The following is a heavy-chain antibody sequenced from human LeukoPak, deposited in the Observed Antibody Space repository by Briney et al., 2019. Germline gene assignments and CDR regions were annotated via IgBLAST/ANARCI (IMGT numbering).Heavy chain of an antibody. V-gene: IGHV3-23*01. J-gene: IGHJ4*02. CDR3: AKPRYDILTGFDY. Sequence: GGSLRLSCAASGFTFSSYAMSWVRQAPGKGLEWVSAISGSGGSTYYADSVKGRFTISRDNSKNALYLQMNSLRAEDTAVYYCAKPRYDILTGFDYWGQGTLVTVSS. CDR1: GFTFSSYA. D-gene: IGHD3-9*01. CDR2: ISGSGGST.